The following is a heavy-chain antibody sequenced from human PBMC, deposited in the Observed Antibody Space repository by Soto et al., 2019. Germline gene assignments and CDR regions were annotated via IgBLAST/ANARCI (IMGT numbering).Heavy chain of an antibody. CDR3: ARVQQLVGGDYYYYYMDV. V-gene: IGHV6-1*01. CDR2: TYYRSKWYN. D-gene: IGHD6-6*01. Sequence: SQTLSLTCVISGDSVSSNSAAWNWIRQSPSRGLEWLGRTYYRSKWYNDYAVSVKSRITINPDTSKNQFSLQLNSVTPEDTAVYYCARVQQLVGGDYYYYYMDVWGKGTTVTVSS. CDR1: GDSVSSNSAA. J-gene: IGHJ6*03.